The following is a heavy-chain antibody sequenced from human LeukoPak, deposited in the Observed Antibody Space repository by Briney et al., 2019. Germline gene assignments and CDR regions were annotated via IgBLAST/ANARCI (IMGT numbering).Heavy chain of an antibody. CDR2: IYSGGST. V-gene: IGHV3-66*01. D-gene: IGHD3-10*01. Sequence: GGSLRLSCAASGFTVSSNYMSWVRQAPGKGLEWVSVIYSGGSTYYADSVKGRFTISRDNSKNTLYLQMNSLRAEDTAVYYCARISPGSGPSPYYFDYWGQGTLVTVSS. CDR3: ARISPGSGPSPYYFDY. J-gene: IGHJ4*02. CDR1: GFTVSSNY.